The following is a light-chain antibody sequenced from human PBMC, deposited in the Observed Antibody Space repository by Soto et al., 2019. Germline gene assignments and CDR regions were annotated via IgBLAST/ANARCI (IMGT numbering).Light chain of an antibody. J-gene: IGKJ2*01. V-gene: IGKV1-5*01. CDR3: QQYNSYPRA. Sequence: DIQMTQSPSTLSASVGDRVTITCQASQSISGWLAWYQQKPGKAPKLLIYDVSNLQSGVPSRFSGSGSGTEFTLTISSLQPDDFATYYCQQYNSYPRAFGQGTKVDI. CDR2: DVS. CDR1: QSISGW.